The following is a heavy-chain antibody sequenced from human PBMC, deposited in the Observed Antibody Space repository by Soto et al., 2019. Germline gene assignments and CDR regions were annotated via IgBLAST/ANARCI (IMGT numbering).Heavy chain of an antibody. CDR3: ARPHFNYDFWSGYYLF. J-gene: IGHJ4*02. D-gene: IGHD3-3*01. CDR1: GYSFTSYW. CDR2: IYPGDSDT. Sequence: GESLKISCKGSGYSFTSYWIGWVRQMPGKGLEWMGIIYPGDSDTRYSPSFQGQVTISADKSISIAYLQWSSLKASDTAMYYCARPHFNYDFWSGYYLFWGQGTLVTVSS. V-gene: IGHV5-51*01.